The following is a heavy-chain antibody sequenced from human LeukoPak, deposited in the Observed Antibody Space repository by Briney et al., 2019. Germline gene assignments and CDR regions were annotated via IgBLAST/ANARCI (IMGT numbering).Heavy chain of an antibody. CDR3: AREVGDYGDYVLDY. D-gene: IGHD4-17*01. Sequence: KASETLSLTCTVSGDSISSYYWSWIRQPPGKGLEWIGYIYYSGNTNYNPSLKSRVTISVDTSKNQFSLKLSSVTAADTAVYYCAREVGDYGDYVLDYWGQGTLVTVSS. V-gene: IGHV4-59*12. J-gene: IGHJ4*02. CDR2: IYYSGNT. CDR1: GDSISSYY.